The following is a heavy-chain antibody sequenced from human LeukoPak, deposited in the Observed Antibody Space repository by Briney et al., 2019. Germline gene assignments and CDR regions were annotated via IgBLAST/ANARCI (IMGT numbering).Heavy chain of an antibody. J-gene: IGHJ4*02. CDR1: GGTFSSYA. CDR3: ARVRSIFGVVQGGYFDD. D-gene: IGHD3-3*01. Sequence: ASVKVSCKASGGTFSSYAISWVRQAPGQGLEWMGRIIPILGIANYAQKFQGRVTITADKSTSTAYMELSSLGSEDTAVYYCARVRSIFGVVQGGYFDDWGQGTLVTVSS. CDR2: IIPILGIA. V-gene: IGHV1-69*04.